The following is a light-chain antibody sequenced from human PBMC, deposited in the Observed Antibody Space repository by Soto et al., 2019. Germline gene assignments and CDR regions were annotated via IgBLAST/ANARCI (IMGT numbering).Light chain of an antibody. CDR1: QSVSSY. Sequence: EIVLTQSPATLSLSPGERATLSCGASQSVSSYLAWYQQKPGQAPRLLIYDASTRATGIPARFSGSGSGTDFTLTISSLEPENFAVYYCQQRSNWPTFGQGTKLEIK. CDR3: QQRSNWPT. J-gene: IGKJ2*01. CDR2: DAS. V-gene: IGKV3-11*01.